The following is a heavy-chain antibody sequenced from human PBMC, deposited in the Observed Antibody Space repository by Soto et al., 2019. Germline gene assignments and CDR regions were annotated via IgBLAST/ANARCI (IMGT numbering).Heavy chain of an antibody. V-gene: IGHV4-59*01. CDR3: ARVHEKGLDAFDI. CDR2: VYNSGNT. CDR1: GGSISNYY. J-gene: IGHJ3*02. Sequence: SETLSLTCTVSGGSISNYYWSWIRQPPGKGLEWIAYVYNSGNTNFNPSLKSRVTISVDTSKNQFSLRLTSVTAADTAVYYCARVHEKGLDAFDIWGQGTMVT.